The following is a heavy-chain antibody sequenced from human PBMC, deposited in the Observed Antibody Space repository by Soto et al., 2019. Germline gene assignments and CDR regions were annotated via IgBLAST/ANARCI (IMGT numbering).Heavy chain of an antibody. CDR2: INPSGGST. CDR3: ARVSDGYCSGGSCYPTRLYYYYGMDV. D-gene: IGHD2-15*01. J-gene: IGHJ6*02. V-gene: IGHV1-46*01. CDR1: GYTFTSYH. Sequence: APVKVSCKASGYTFTSYHMHWVRQAPGQGLEWMGIINPSGGSTSYAQKFQGRVTMTRDTSTSTVYMELSSLRSEDTAVYYCARVSDGYCSGGSCYPTRLYYYYGMDVWGQGTTVTVS.